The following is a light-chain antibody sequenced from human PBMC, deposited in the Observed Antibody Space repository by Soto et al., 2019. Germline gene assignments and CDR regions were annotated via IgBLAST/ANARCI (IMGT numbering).Light chain of an antibody. Sequence: QSVLTQPPSASATPGQRVTISCPGSNSNIGTNTVNWYQQLPGTAPRLLIYTNNQRPSGVPQRFSGSKTGTSASLAIGGLQSEDGADYYCAAWDDSLGAYVFGTGTKVTVL. CDR1: NSNIGTNT. J-gene: IGLJ1*01. CDR2: TNN. CDR3: AAWDDSLGAYV. V-gene: IGLV1-44*01.